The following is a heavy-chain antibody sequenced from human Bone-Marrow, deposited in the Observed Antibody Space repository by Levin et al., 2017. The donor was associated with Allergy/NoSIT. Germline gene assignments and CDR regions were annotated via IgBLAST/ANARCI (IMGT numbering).Heavy chain of an antibody. Sequence: PGGSLRLSCAVSGFTFSSYWMHWVRQTPGKGLMWVSRINGDGSSTAYADSVKGRFTISRDNAKNVLYLQMNSLTVEDTAVYYCARFRGYYDSSDYWGQGTLVTVSS. J-gene: IGHJ4*02. CDR2: INGDGSST. CDR1: GFTFSSYW. CDR3: ARFRGYYDSSDY. V-gene: IGHV3-74*03. D-gene: IGHD3-22*01.